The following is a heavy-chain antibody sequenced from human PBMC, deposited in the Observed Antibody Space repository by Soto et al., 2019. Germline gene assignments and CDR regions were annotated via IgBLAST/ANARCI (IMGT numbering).Heavy chain of an antibody. V-gene: IGHV3-33*01. D-gene: IGHD1-26*01. J-gene: IGHJ4*02. CDR2: IWYDGSNK. CDR3: VWQSDFIGTWR. Sequence: GGSLRLSSAASEFTFRSYGMHWVRQAPGKGLEWVAVIWYDGSNKYYADSVKGRFTLSRDDPKNTVYLQMDSLQIGDTAVYFCVWQSDFIGTWRWGQGTLVTVSS. CDR1: EFTFRSYG.